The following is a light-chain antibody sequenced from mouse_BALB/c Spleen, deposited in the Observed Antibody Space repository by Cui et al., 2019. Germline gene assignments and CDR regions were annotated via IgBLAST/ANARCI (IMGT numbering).Light chain of an antibody. CDR3: QQWSSNPPIT. V-gene: IGKV4-59*01. CDR1: SSVSY. CDR2: DTS. J-gene: IGKJ4*01. Sequence: QIVLTQSPAIMTASPGEKVTTNCSASSSVSYMHWYQQKSGTSPKRWIYDTSKLASGVPARFSGSGSGTSYSLTISSMEAEDAATYYCQQWSSNPPITFGSGTKLEIK.